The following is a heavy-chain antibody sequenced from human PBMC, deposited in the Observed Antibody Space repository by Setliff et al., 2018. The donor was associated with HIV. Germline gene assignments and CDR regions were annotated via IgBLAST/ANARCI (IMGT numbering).Heavy chain of an antibody. CDR1: GFTFRGYG. CDR3: ARDQGYSYGHGFDY. V-gene: IGHV3-33*01. J-gene: IGHJ4*02. D-gene: IGHD5-18*01. CDR2: IHYDGSNE. Sequence: GGSLRLSCAASGFTFRGYGMHWVRQAPGKGLEWVAVIHYDGSNEFYADSVKGRFTISRDNSRNTLYLQMDSLRVEDTAVYYCARDQGYSYGHGFDYWGQGTLVTVS.